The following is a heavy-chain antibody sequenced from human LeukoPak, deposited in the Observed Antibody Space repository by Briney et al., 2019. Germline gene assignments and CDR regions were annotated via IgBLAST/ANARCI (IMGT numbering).Heavy chain of an antibody. D-gene: IGHD1-26*01. CDR3: AKGGKWDVTPFDY. V-gene: IGHV3-23*01. J-gene: IGHJ4*02. Sequence: SGGSLRLSCAASGFTFSSYVMSWVRQAPGKGLEWVSTISGGGGSTYYADSVKGGFTISRDNSKNTLYLQVNSLRAEDTAVYYCAKGGKWDVTPFDYWGQGTLVTVSS. CDR1: GFTFSSYV. CDR2: ISGGGGST.